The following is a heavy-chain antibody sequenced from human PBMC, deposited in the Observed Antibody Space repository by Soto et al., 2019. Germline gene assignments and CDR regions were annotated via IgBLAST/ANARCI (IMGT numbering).Heavy chain of an antibody. CDR2: MNPNSGNT. CDR3: AGAKRKYYDILTGQSRWGWFDP. V-gene: IGHV1-8*01. CDR1: GYTFTSYD. J-gene: IGHJ5*02. Sequence: ASVKVSCKASGYTFTSYDINWVRQATGQGLEWMGWMNPNSGNTGYGQKFQGRVTMTRNNSRSTAYMELSSLRSEDTAVYYCAGAKRKYYDILTGQSRWGWFDPWGQGTLVTVSS. D-gene: IGHD3-9*01.